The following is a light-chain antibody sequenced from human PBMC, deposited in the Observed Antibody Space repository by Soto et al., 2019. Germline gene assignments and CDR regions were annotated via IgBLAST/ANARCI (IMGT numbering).Light chain of an antibody. Sequence: DIQMTQSPSTLSASVGDRVTITCRASQSINGWLAWYQQKPGKAPKLLIYDASSLESGVPSRFSGSGSGTEFTLTISSLQPDDFATFYCLQYNTYSRTCGQGTKVEVK. J-gene: IGKJ1*01. V-gene: IGKV1-5*01. CDR2: DAS. CDR3: LQYNTYSRT. CDR1: QSINGW.